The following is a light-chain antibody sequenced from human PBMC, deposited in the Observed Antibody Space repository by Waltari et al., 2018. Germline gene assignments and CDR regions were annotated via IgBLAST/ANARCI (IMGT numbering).Light chain of an antibody. V-gene: IGLV2-18*02. J-gene: IGLJ3*02. CDR1: SCAIGAYNS. Sequence: QSALTQPPSMSGSPGQSLTISCTGTSCAIGAYNSVSWSQHSPGTAPKRIIYAVTNRPAGVRDRFSASKSGNTASLTIYGLQAEDEADYYCSSGTIDSTWVFGTGTKLTVL. CDR3: SSGTIDSTWV. CDR2: AVT.